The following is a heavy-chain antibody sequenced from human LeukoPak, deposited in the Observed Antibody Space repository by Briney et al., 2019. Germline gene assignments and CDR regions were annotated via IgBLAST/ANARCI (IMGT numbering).Heavy chain of an antibody. CDR1: GGSISSSSYY. V-gene: IGHV4-39*07. CDR3: AGSAPDFDY. Sequence: PSETLSLTCTVSGGSISSSSYYWGWIRQPPGKGLEWIGSIYYSGSTYYNPSLKSRVTISVDTSKNQFSLKLSSVTAADTAVYYCAGSAPDFDYWGQGTLVTVSS. CDR2: IYYSGST. J-gene: IGHJ4*02.